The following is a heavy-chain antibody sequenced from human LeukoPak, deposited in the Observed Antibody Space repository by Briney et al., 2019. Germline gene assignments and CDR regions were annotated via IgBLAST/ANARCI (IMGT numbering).Heavy chain of an antibody. V-gene: IGHV4-34*01. Sequence: SETLSLTCAVSDESFSGYYWNWIRQPPGKGLEWIGEINRNGNTNYNPSLKSRVTILLDTSKNHFSLNLSSVTAADTAVYYCAKYGDYGVDVFDIWGQGTMVTVSS. CDR2: INRNGNT. J-gene: IGHJ3*02. CDR1: DESFSGYY. D-gene: IGHD4-17*01. CDR3: AKYGDYGVDVFDI.